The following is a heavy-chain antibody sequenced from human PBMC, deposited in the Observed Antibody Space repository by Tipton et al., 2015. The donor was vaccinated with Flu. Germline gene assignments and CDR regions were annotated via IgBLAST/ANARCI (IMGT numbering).Heavy chain of an antibody. J-gene: IGHJ4*02. D-gene: IGHD6-19*01. Sequence: TLSLTCTVSGGSISSSSYYWGWIRQPPGKGPEWIGNIYYSGSTYSNPSLRSRVTISVDTSKNHFSLQLTSATAADTAFYYCATMTRFSSGENFFDDWGQGVLVTVSS. CDR1: GGSISSSSYY. V-gene: IGHV4-39*07. CDR2: IYYSGST. CDR3: ATMTRFSSGENFFDD.